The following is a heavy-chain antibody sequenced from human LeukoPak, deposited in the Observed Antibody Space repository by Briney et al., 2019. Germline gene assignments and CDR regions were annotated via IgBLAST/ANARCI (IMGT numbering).Heavy chain of an antibody. J-gene: IGHJ4*02. V-gene: IGHV1-2*02. D-gene: IGHD2-8*02. CDR1: GYTFTDYY. CDR3: AREPYPPPWYYFDY. CDR2: INPNSGVT. Sequence: ASVKVSCKASGYTFTDYYMYWVRQAPGQGLEWMGWINPNSGVTNYAQKFQGRVTMTRDTSISTAYMELSRLRSDDTAFYYCAREPYPPPWYYFDYWGQGTLVTVSS.